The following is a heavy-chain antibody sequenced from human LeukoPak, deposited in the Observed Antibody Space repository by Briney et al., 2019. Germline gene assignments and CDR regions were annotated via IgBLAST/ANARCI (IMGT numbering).Heavy chain of an antibody. CDR3: ASRMRVLRFLEWLTIFDY. CDR1: GGSISSYY. V-gene: IGHV4-4*07. CDR2: IYYSGST. J-gene: IGHJ4*02. D-gene: IGHD3-3*01. Sequence: SETLSLTCTVSGGSISSYYWSWIRQPAGKGLEWIGSIYYSGSTYYNPSLKSRVTISVDTSKNQFSLKLSSVTAADTAVYYCASRMRVLRFLEWLTIFDYWGQGTLVTVSS.